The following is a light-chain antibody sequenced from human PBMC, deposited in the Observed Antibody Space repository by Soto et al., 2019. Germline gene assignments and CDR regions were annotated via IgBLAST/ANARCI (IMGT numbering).Light chain of an antibody. V-gene: IGKV1-12*01. J-gene: IGKJ4*01. Sequence: DIQMTQSPSSVSASVGDRVTITCRASQGISNWLAWYQQQPGKAPKLLISSAYTLQSGVPSRFSGGGSGTHFTLIISSLQPEDFATYYCQQTNTFLPLTFGGGTKAEIK. CDR2: SAY. CDR3: QQTNTFLPLT. CDR1: QGISNW.